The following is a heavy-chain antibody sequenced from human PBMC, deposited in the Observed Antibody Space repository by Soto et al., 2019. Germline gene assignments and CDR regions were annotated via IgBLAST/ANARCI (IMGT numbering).Heavy chain of an antibody. CDR1: GFTFSSYA. D-gene: IGHD6-19*01. J-gene: IGHJ4*02. Sequence: GGSLRLSCAASGFTFSSYAMHWVRQAPGKGLEWVAVISYDGSNKYYADSVKGRFTISRDNSKNTLYLQMNSLRAEDTAVYYCARDESVADHYYFDYWGQGTLVTVSS. V-gene: IGHV3-30-3*01. CDR3: ARDESVADHYYFDY. CDR2: ISYDGSNK.